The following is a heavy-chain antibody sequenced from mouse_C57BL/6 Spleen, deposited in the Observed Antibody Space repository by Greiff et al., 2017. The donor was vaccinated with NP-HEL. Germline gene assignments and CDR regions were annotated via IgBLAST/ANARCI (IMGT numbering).Heavy chain of an antibody. J-gene: IGHJ2*01. D-gene: IGHD1-1*01. CDR3: TRNEYYGSSYWDDY. CDR2: IDPETGGT. V-gene: IGHV1-15*01. Sequence: QVQLQQSGAELVRPGASVTLSCKASGYTFTDYEMHWVKQTPVHGLEWIGAIDPETGGTAYNQKFKGKAIMTADKSSSTAYMELRSLTSEDSAFYYCTRNEYYGSSYWDDYWGQGTTLTVSS. CDR1: GYTFTDYE.